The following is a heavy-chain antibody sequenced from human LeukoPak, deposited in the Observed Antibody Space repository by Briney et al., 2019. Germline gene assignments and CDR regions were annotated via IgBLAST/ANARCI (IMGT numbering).Heavy chain of an antibody. Sequence: GASVKVSCKASGYTFTGYYMHWVRQAPGQGLKWMGWINPNSGGTNYAQKFQGRVTMTRDTSISTAYMELSRLRSDDTAVYYCATYYGSGTPAEPTLGRKTYYFDYWGQGTLVTVSS. D-gene: IGHD3-10*01. J-gene: IGHJ4*02. V-gene: IGHV1-2*02. CDR3: ATYYGSGTPAEPTLGRKTYYFDY. CDR1: GYTFTGYY. CDR2: INPNSGGT.